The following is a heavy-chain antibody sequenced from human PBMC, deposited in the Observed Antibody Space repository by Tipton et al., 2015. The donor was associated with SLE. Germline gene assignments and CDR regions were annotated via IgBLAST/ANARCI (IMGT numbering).Heavy chain of an antibody. Sequence: SLRLSCVASGFTFSDYPFHWVRPAPGMGLEWVSVISGGGDSTTYADSVKGRFTISRDNSKSTLYLQMNGLRAEDTALYYCVRGVGDYPYYYYYVDVRGKGTTVSVSS. CDR3: VRGVGDYPYYYYYVDV. V-gene: IGHV3-23*01. CDR2: ISGGGDST. J-gene: IGHJ6*03. CDR1: GFTFSDYP. D-gene: IGHD4-17*01.